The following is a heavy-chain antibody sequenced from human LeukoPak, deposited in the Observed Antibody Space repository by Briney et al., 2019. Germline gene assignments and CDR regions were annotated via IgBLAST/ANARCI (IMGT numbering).Heavy chain of an antibody. D-gene: IGHD2-2*02. J-gene: IGHJ5*02. CDR3: ASAAYIVVVPAAISGWFDP. V-gene: IGHV4-34*01. CDR1: GGSFSGYY. Sequence: PSETLSLTCAVYGGSFSGYYWSWIRQRPGKGLEWIGEINHSGSTNYNPSLKSRVTISVDTSKSQFSLKLSSVTAADTAVYYCASAAYIVVVPAAISGWFDPWGQGTLVTVSS. CDR2: INHSGST.